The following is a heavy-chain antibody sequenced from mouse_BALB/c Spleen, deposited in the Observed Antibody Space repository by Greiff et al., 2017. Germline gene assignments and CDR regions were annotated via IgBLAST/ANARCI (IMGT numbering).Heavy chain of an antibody. J-gene: IGHJ4*01. CDR3: AREGTVVATYDAMDY. Sequence: VQLQQSGPELVKPGASVKISCKASGYTFTDYNMHWVKQSHGKSLEWIGYIYPYNGGTGYNQKFKSKATLTVDNSSSTAYMELRSLTSEDSAVYYCAREGTVVATYDAMDYWGQGTSVTVSS. V-gene: IGHV1S29*02. D-gene: IGHD1-1*01. CDR1: GYTFTDYN. CDR2: IYPYNGGT.